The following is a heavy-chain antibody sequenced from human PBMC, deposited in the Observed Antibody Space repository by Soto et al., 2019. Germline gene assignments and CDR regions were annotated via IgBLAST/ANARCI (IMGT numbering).Heavy chain of an antibody. CDR3: ARAAGVVSSYYYYYGMDV. CDR2: IYYSGST. J-gene: IGHJ6*02. CDR1: GGSISSYY. V-gene: IGHV4-59*01. Sequence: PSETLSLTCTVSGGSISSYYWSWIRQPPGKGLEWIGYIYYSGSTNCNPSLKSRVTISVDTSKNQFSLKLSSVTAADTAVYYCARAAGVVSSYYYYYGMDVWGQGTTVTVS. D-gene: IGHD3-3*01.